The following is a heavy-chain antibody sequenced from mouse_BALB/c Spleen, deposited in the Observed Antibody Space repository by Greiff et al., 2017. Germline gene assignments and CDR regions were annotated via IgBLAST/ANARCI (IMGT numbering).Heavy chain of an antibody. V-gene: IGHV1-31*01. CDR2: INPYNGAT. D-gene: IGHD2-13*01. CDR1: GYSFTGYY. J-gene: IGHJ2*01. CDR3: ARGPYGDYNYFDS. Sequence: VQLQQSGPELVKPGASVKISCKASGYSFTGYYMHWVKQSHVKSLEWIGRINPYNGATSYNQNFKDKASLTVDKSSSTAYMELHSLTSEDSAVYYCARGPYGDYNYFDSWGQGTPLTVSS.